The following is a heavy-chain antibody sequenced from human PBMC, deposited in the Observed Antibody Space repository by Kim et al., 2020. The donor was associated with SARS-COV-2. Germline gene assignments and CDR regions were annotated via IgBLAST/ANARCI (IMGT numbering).Heavy chain of an antibody. D-gene: IGHD6-19*01. V-gene: IGHV3-20*01. J-gene: IGHJ4*02. Sequence: GGSLRLSCAASGFTFDDYGMSWVRQAPGKGLEWVSGINWNGGSTGYADSVKGRFTISRDNAKNSLYLQMNSLRAEDTALYHCARGYSSGWYVDWGQGTLVTVSS. CDR1: GFTFDDYG. CDR3: ARGYSSGWYVD. CDR2: INWNGGST.